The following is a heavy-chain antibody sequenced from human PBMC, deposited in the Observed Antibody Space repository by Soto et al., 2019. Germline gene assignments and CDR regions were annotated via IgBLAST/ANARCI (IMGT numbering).Heavy chain of an antibody. J-gene: IGHJ5*02. CDR2: INPTTGAT. CDR1: GYTFTAQY. Sequence: ASVRVSCKASGYTFTAQYLHWVRKAPGEGLEWMGWINPTTGATRYAQKFQGRVTMTRDTSMSTAYLEVRSLRPDDTAVYYCAKGDSSWVSWFDPWGQGTLVTVSS. V-gene: IGHV1-2*02. D-gene: IGHD6-19*01. CDR3: AKGDSSWVSWFDP.